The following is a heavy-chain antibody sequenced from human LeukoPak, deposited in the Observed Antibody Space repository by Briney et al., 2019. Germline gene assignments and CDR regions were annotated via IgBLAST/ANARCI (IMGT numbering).Heavy chain of an antibody. CDR2: VRQDGSET. V-gene: IGHV3-7*01. CDR3: ARPPYSGGWYLMF. CDR1: GFTFSNYW. J-gene: IGHJ4*02. D-gene: IGHD6-19*01. Sequence: PGGSLRLSCAASGFTFSNYWMSWVRQPPGKGLEWVANVRQDGSETYYVDSVKGRFTISRDNTKNSLYLRMNSLRAEDTAVYYCARPPYSGGWYLMFWGQGTLVTVSS.